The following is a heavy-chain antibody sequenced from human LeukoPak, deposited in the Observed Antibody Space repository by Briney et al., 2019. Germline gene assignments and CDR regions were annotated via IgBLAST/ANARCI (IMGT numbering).Heavy chain of an antibody. CDR3: ARSSTSGYYYYYYMDV. J-gene: IGHJ6*03. Sequence: SETLSLTCAVSGGSISSYYWSWIRQPPGKGLEWIGYIYYSGSTNYNPSLKSRVTISVDTSKNQSSLKLSSVTAADTAVYYCARSSTSGYYYYYYMDVWGKGTTVTVSS. V-gene: IGHV4-59*08. CDR1: GGSISSYY. D-gene: IGHD2-2*01. CDR2: IYYSGST.